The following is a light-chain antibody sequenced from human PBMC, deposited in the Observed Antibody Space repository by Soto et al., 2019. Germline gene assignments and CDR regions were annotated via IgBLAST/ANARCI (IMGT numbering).Light chain of an antibody. J-gene: IGKJ5*01. V-gene: IGKV3D-15*01. CDR2: GAS. CDR1: QSINRD. CDR3: QQYKSWPIT. Sequence: EIVMTQSPATLSVSPCESAALTCRASQSINRDLAWYVQKPGQAPRRVVYGASTWATGVPPRFTGSGSGTEFTLTISGLQSEDFAVYYCQQYKSWPITFGQGTRLENK.